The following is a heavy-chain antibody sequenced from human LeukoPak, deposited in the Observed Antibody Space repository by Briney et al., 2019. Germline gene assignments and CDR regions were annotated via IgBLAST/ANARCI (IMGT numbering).Heavy chain of an antibody. CDR1: GFIFRNYA. D-gene: IGHD3-9*01. J-gene: IGHJ4*02. V-gene: IGHV3-23*01. CDR3: AKWGDYDILTGYYVPDF. CDR2: ITGSGDTT. Sequence: PGASLRLSCAASGFIFRNYAMSWVRQAPGKGLEWVSAITGSGDTTYYAGSVKGRFTISRDNSKNTLYVEMNTLRVEDTAIYYCAKWGDYDILTGYYVPDFWGQGTLVTVSS.